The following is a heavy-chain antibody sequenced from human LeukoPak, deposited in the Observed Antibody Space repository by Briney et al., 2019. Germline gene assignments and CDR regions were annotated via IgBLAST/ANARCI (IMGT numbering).Heavy chain of an antibody. Sequence: SVKVSCKASGGTFISYAISWVRQAPGQGLEWMGGIIPIFGTANYAQKFQGRVTITADESTSTAYMELSSLRSEDTAVYYCASGYCSSTSCQTIYYYYYGMDVWGQGTTVTVSS. D-gene: IGHD2-2*01. V-gene: IGHV1-69*13. CDR1: GGTFISYA. CDR2: IIPIFGTA. J-gene: IGHJ6*02. CDR3: ASGYCSSTSCQTIYYYYYGMDV.